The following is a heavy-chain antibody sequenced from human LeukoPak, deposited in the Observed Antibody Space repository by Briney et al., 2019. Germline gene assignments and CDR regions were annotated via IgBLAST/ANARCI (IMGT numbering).Heavy chain of an antibody. Sequence: ASETLSLTCTVSGGSITSYFWSWIRQPAGKGLEWIGRIYTSGGTNYNPSLKSRVTMSVDTSKNQFSLKLSSVTAADTAVYYCARGRYCSSTSCYGPNFDSWGQGTLVTVSS. D-gene: IGHD2-2*01. V-gene: IGHV4-4*07. CDR2: IYTSGGT. CDR3: ARGRYCSSTSCYGPNFDS. J-gene: IGHJ4*02. CDR1: GGSITSYF.